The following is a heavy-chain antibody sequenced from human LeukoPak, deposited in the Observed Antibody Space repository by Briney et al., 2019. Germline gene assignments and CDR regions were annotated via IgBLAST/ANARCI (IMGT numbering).Heavy chain of an antibody. V-gene: IGHV3-53*01. Sequence: PGGSLRLSCAASGFTVSSNYMSWVRQAPGKGLEWVSVIYSGGSTYYADSVKGRFTISRDNSKNTLYLQMNSLRAEDTAVYYCARDPPTFNYYDSSGYYYSTWGQGTMVTVSS. J-gene: IGHJ3*01. CDR1: GFTVSSNY. CDR2: IYSGGST. D-gene: IGHD3-22*01. CDR3: ARDPPTFNYYDSSGYYYST.